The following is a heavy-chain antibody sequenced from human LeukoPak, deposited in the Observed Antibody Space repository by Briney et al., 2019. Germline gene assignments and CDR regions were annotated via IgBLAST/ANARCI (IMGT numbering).Heavy chain of an antibody. D-gene: IGHD2-15*01. V-gene: IGHV3-7*01. CDR1: GFSFSAYW. J-gene: IGHJ4*02. CDR3: ARFGYVAAVDV. Sequence: GGSLRLSCAASGFSFSAYWMTWVRQAPGTGLEWVANINPAGSETYYVDPVKGRFSISRDNAKNLVYLQMNSLRAEDTAVYHRARFGYVAAVDVWGQGTPVTLSS. CDR2: INPAGSET.